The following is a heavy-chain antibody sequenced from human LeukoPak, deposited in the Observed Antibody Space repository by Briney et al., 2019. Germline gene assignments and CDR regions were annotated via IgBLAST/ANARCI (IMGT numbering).Heavy chain of an antibody. CDR1: GFSLSTSGVG. D-gene: IGHD1-26*01. CDR3: ASVGAGNWFDP. Sequence: SGPTLVKPTQTLTLTCTFSGFSLSTSGVGVGWIRQPPGKGLEWIGYIYYSGSTNYNPSLKSRVTISVDTSKNQFSLKLSSVTAADTAVYYCASVGAGNWFDPWGQGTLVTVSS. CDR2: IYYSGST. V-gene: IGHV4-61*08. J-gene: IGHJ5*02.